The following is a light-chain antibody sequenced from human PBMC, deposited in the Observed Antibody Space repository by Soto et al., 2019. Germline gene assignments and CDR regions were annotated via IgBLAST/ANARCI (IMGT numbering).Light chain of an antibody. Sequence: EIVLTQSPGTLSLSPGERATISCRASQSVNNKYLAWYQQKVGQPPRLLIYGATNRARGIPDRFGGSGSGTDFTLTVSRLEPEDFAVFHCQQYGSAAWPFGQGTKVE. V-gene: IGKV3-20*01. CDR2: GAT. CDR1: QSVNNKY. J-gene: IGKJ1*01. CDR3: QQYGSAAWP.